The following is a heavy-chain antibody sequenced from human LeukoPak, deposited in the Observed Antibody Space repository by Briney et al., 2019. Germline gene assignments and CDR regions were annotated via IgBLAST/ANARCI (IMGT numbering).Heavy chain of an antibody. CDR3: TRSTNYGGQHMNYLDY. Sequence: PGGSLRLSSAASGFIVSTNYMSCVRQAPGKGLEWGSVIYTGGDTYYTDSVKGRFTISRDNSKNTVYLQMNSLRAEDTAVYYCTRSTNYGGQHMNYLDYWGQGTLVTVSS. CDR2: IYTGGDT. V-gene: IGHV3-53*01. CDR1: GFIVSTNY. J-gene: IGHJ4*02. D-gene: IGHD4-23*01.